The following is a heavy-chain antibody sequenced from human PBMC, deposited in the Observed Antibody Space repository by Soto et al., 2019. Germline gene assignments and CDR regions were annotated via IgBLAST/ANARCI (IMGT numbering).Heavy chain of an antibody. CDR2: ITRSSGNT. Sequence: XGSLRISCAACRFSFSNYSMNGVRPAPGKGLEWLSCITRSSGNTYYADSVRGRFTISRDKSRNTLYLQLNSLRVDDTAVYHCASVSSSVLPPRWAQGTLVSVAS. CDR1: RFSFSNYS. V-gene: IGHV3-21*01. J-gene: IGHJ4*02. D-gene: IGHD6-6*01. CDR3: ASVSSSVLPPR.